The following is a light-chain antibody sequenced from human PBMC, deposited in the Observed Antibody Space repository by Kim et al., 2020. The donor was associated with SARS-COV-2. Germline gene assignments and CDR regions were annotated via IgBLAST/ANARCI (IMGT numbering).Light chain of an antibody. CDR1: QSLRHSNRYNY. CDR3: MQDLQTPYT. CDR2: LDS. J-gene: IGKJ2*01. V-gene: IGKV2-28*01. Sequence: PPSLSCRARQSLRHSNRYNYLLWYLQKQRLSPQLRLYLDSTRAAGVPPSFSGSGSCTEFSIKTSRGEAADVGVFYCMQDLQTPYTFGRGTKLEIK.